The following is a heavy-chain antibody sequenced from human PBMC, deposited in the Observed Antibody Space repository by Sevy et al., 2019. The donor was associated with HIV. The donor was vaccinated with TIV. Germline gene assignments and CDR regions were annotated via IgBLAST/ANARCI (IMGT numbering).Heavy chain of an antibody. CDR2: ISYDGNNK. V-gene: IGHV3-30-3*01. CDR3: ARAYSSWFGTVHY. D-gene: IGHD6-13*01. J-gene: IGHJ4*02. CDR1: GFIFSTYS. Sequence: GGSLRLSSAASGFIFSTYSMRWVRQAPGKGLEWVAAISYDGNNKYYANSVKGRFTISRDNPKNTLFLQVNSLRAEDTAVYYCARAYSSWFGTVHYWGQGTLVTVSS.